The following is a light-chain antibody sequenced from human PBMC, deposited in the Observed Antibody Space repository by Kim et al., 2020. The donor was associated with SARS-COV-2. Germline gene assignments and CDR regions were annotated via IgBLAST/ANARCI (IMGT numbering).Light chain of an antibody. CDR1: QGIRNY. V-gene: IGKV1-27*01. Sequence: GDRVTITCRASQGIRNYLAWYQQKPGKVPKLLIHDASTLRSGVPSRFSGSGSGTDFTLNITSLQPEDVATYYCQKYYGAPLTFGGGTKVEIK. J-gene: IGKJ4*01. CDR3: QKYYGAPLT. CDR2: DAS.